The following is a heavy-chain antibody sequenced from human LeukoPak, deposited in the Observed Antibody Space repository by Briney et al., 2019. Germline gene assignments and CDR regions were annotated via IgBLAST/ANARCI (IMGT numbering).Heavy chain of an antibody. CDR2: ISGSGAGT. Sequence: PGGSLRLSCAASGFTFSGYAMNWVRQAPGKGLEWVSGISGSGAGTYYADSVKGRFTISRDNSKNTLYLQMNSLRADDTAVYYCAIMVREFYTISYYFDYWGQGTLVTVSS. D-gene: IGHD2-8*01. J-gene: IGHJ4*02. CDR1: GFTFSGYA. V-gene: IGHV3-23*01. CDR3: AIMVREFYTISYYFDY.